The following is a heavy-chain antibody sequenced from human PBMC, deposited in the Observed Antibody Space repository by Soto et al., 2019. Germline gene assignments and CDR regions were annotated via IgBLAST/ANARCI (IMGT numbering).Heavy chain of an antibody. V-gene: IGHV1-69*13. CDR3: ARFIRDYYYYGMDV. CDR1: GGTFSSYA. Sequence: GASVKVSCKASGGTFSSYAISWVRQAPGQGLEWMGGIIPIFGTANYAQKFQGRVTITADESTSTAYMELSSLRSEDTAVYYCARFIRDYYYYGMDVWGQGTTVTVSS. J-gene: IGHJ6*02. CDR2: IIPIFGTA.